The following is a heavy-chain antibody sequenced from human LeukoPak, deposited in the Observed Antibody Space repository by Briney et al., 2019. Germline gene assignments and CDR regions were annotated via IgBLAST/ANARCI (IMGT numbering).Heavy chain of an antibody. J-gene: IGHJ5*02. V-gene: IGHV3-30*18. D-gene: IGHD4-17*01. CDR1: GFTFSRYG. CDR3: AKAESYGDGFHWFDP. Sequence: QPGGSLRLSCAASGFTFSRYGMHWVRQAPGKGLEWVAVISDDGSHKFYAESVKGRFTISRDNSKNTLSLQMNSLRVEDTAVYYCAKAESYGDGFHWFDPWGQGTLVTVSS. CDR2: ISDDGSHK.